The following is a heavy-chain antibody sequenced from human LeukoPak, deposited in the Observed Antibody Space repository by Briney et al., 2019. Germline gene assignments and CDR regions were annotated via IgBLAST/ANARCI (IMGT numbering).Heavy chain of an antibody. Sequence: KTGGSLRLSCAASGFTFSSYSMNWVRQAPGKGLEWVSSISSSSSYIYYADSVKGRFTISRDNAKNSLYLQMNSLRAEDTAVYYCARAGYCSGGSCYPYYYYYYMDVWGKGTTVTVSS. J-gene: IGHJ6*03. D-gene: IGHD2-15*01. CDR3: ARAGYCSGGSCYPYYYYYYMDV. V-gene: IGHV3-21*01. CDR1: GFTFSSYS. CDR2: ISSSSSYI.